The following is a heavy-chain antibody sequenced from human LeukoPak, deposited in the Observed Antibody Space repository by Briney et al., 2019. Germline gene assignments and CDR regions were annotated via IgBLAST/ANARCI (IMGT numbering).Heavy chain of an antibody. J-gene: IGHJ4*02. CDR2: IKEDGSET. CDR1: GFTFSAYA. CDR3: AIYCGGGGICRFDD. V-gene: IGHV3-7*05. D-gene: IGHD2-21*01. Sequence: QSGGSLKLSCEASGFTFSAYAMTWVRQAPGKGLQWVANIKEDGSETIYVDSVKGRFTISRDNARNSVYLQMNSLRAEDTAVYYCAIYCGGGGICRFDDWGQGIPVTVSS.